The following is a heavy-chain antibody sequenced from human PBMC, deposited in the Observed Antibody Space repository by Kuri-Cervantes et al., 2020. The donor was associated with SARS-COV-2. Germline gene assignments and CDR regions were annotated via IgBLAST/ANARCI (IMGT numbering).Heavy chain of an antibody. Sequence: SETLSLTCTVSGGSISSYYWSWIRQPPGKGLEWIGYIYYRGSTYDNPSLKSRVTISVDTSKNQFSLKLSSVTAADTAVYYCARDGRAITIFGVITTGGMDVWGQGTTVTVSS. CDR1: GGSISSYY. CDR2: IYYRGST. J-gene: IGHJ6*02. CDR3: ARDGRAITIFGVITTGGMDV. D-gene: IGHD3-3*01. V-gene: IGHV4-59*12.